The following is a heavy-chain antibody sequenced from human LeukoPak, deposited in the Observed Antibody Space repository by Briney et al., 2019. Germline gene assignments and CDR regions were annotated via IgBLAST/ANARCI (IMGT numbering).Heavy chain of an antibody. J-gene: IGHJ4*02. CDR3: ARALREYSSSWFSDF. D-gene: IGHD6-13*01. CDR2: ISPYSGST. V-gene: IGHV1-18*01. CDR1: GYTFRSYG. Sequence: ASVKVSCKASGYTFRSYGISWVRQAPGQGLEWMGWISPYSGSTNYPQKFQGGVTVTTDTSTSTAYMELRSLRSDDTAVYFCARALREYSSSWFSDFWGQGTLVTVSS.